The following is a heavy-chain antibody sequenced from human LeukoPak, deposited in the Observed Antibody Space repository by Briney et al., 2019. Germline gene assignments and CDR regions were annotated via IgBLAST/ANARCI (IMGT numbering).Heavy chain of an antibody. CDR1: GFSFSRYN. CDR2: VSSSSSTI. CDR3: ARAYRDVIFDY. V-gene: IGHV3-48*04. Sequence: GGSLRLSCAASGFSFSRYNMNWVRQAPGKGLEWISYVSSSSSTINSADSVKGRFTISRDNAKNSLRLQMNSLRAEDTAVYYCARAYRDVIFDYWGQGILVTVSS. D-gene: IGHD5-24*01. J-gene: IGHJ4*02.